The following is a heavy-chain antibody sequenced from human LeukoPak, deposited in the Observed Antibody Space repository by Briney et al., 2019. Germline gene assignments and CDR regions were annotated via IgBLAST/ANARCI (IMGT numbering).Heavy chain of an antibody. V-gene: IGHV3-23*01. D-gene: IGHD3-22*01. CDR2: VSANGGTT. CDR1: GFTFSCCA. CDR3: AKGGYDNSGYYPKFDY. J-gene: IGHJ4*02. Sequence: GGSLRLSCAASGFTFSCCAMHWVRQAPGKGLEWVSAVSANGGTTHYADSVKGRFTISRANSKNTLYLQMSSLRAEDTAVYYCAKGGYDNSGYYPKFDYWGQGTLVTVSS.